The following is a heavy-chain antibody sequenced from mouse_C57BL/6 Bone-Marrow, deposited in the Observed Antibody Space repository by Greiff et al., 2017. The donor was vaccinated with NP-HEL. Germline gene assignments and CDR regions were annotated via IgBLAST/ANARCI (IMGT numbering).Heavy chain of an antibody. D-gene: IGHD1-1*01. CDR1: GYTFTSYW. J-gene: IGHJ1*03. V-gene: IGHV1-74*01. CDR3: AMITTVVDYWYFDV. CDR2: IHPSDSDT. Sequence: QVQLQQPGAELVKPGASVKVSCKASGYTFTSYWMHWVKQRPGQGLEWIGRIHPSDSDTNYNQKFKGKATLTVDKSSSTAYMQLSSLTSEDSAVYYCAMITTVVDYWYFDVWGTGTTVTVSS.